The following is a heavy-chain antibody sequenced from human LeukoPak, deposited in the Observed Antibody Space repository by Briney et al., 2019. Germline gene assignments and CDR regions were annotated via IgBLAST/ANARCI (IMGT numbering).Heavy chain of an antibody. CDR2: IYPGDSDT. V-gene: IGHV5-51*01. CDR3: ARPAARAGSSGYYFDY. Sequence: GESLKISCKGSGYSFTSYWIGWVRQMPGKGLEWMGIIYPGDSDTRYSPSFQSQVTISADKSISTAYLQWSSLKASDTAMYYCARPAARAGSSGYYFDYWGQGTLVTVSS. D-gene: IGHD1-26*01. J-gene: IGHJ4*02. CDR1: GYSFTSYW.